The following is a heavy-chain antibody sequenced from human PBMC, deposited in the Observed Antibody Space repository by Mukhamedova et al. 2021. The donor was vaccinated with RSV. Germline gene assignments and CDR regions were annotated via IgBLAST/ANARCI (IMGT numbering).Heavy chain of an antibody. CDR3: ARDLTGGGAFDI. J-gene: IGHJ3*02. CDR2: YIT. V-gene: IGHV3-72*01. Sequence: YITHYAASVEGRFIVSRDDSKNSLYLQMNSLKTEDTAVYFCARDLTGGGAFDIWGQGTMVVVSS. D-gene: IGHD1-14*01.